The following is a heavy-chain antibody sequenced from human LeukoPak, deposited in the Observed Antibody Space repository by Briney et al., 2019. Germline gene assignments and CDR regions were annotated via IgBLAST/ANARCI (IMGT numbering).Heavy chain of an antibody. D-gene: IGHD4-17*01. V-gene: IGHV4-39*01. CDR1: GGSISSSSYY. CDR2: IYYSGST. CDR3: ARHRQYDYGDYPNWFDP. Sequence: SETLSLTCTVSGGSISSSSYYWGWIRQPPGKGLEWIGSIYYSGSTYYNPSLKSRVTISVDTSKNLFSLKLSSVTAADTAVYYCARHRQYDYGDYPNWFDPWGQGTLVTVSS. J-gene: IGHJ5*02.